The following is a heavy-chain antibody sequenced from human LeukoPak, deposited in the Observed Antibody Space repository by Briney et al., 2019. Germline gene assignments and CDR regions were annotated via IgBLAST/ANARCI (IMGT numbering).Heavy chain of an antibody. CDR2: IHPGDSQT. CDR3: ASPSYYNGSGSYSGAFDI. CDR1: GYSFISHW. Sequence: GESLKISCKGSGYSFISHWVGWVRQMPGKGLQWMGIIHPGDSQTKYSPSFQGQVTMSADKSISAAYLQWNSLKASDTAMYYCASPSYYNGSGSYSGAFDIWGQGTMVTVSP. J-gene: IGHJ3*02. D-gene: IGHD3-10*01. V-gene: IGHV5-51*01.